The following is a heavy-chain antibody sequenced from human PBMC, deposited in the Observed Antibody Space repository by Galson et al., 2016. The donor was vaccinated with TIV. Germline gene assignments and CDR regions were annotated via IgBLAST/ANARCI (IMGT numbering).Heavy chain of an antibody. J-gene: IGHJ3*02. Sequence: SVKVSCKASGFTFSTSAIQWVRQARGQGLEWIGWIAVRSDDTNYAQRYRGRVTFTREMSTDTAYMKLRNLRSEDTAVYSCADPLYDTDAPDPFVIWGLGTMVTVSS. D-gene: IGHD3-16*01. CDR1: GFTFSTSA. CDR3: ADPLYDTDAPDPFVI. V-gene: IGHV1-58*02. CDR2: IAVRSDDT.